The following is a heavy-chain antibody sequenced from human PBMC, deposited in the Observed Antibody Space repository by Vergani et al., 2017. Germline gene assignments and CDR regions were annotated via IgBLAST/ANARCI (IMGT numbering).Heavy chain of an antibody. CDR2: ISYDGSKK. V-gene: IGHV3-30-3*01. CDR1: GFTSRSYA. D-gene: IGHD3-9*01. J-gene: IGHJ4*02. Sequence: VQVVESGGGGFHPGRPLRLSCEAPGFTSRSYAMHWVRQAPGKGMDWVAVISYDGSKKYYADSVKGRFTISRDNSKKMFYLQMNSLRTEDTAVYYCARVRGDILSGYNLWGQGTLVTVSS. CDR3: ARVRGDILSGYNL.